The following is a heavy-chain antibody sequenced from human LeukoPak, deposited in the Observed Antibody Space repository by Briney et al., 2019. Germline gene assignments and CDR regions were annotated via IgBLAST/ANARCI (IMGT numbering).Heavy chain of an antibody. J-gene: IGHJ4*02. CDR1: GFAFSNYA. D-gene: IGHD2-2*01. CDR3: AKRYCSSTSCSFFDY. CDR2: IYSGGST. Sequence: PGGSLRLSCAASGFAFSNYAMGWVRQAPGKGLEWVSVIYSGGSTYYADSVKGRFTISRDNSKNTLYLQMNSLRAEDTAVYYCAKRYCSSTSCSFFDYWGQGTLVTVSS. V-gene: IGHV3-23*03.